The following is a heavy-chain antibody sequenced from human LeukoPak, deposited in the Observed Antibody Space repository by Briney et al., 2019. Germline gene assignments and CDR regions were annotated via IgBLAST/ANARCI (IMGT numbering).Heavy chain of an antibody. V-gene: IGHV3-9*01. Sequence: GRSLRLSCAASGFTFDDYAMHRVRQAPGKGLEWVSGISWNSGSIGYADSVKGRFTISRDNAKNSLYLQMNSLRAEDTALYYCASTPDYGDYYYGMDVWGQGTTVTVSS. J-gene: IGHJ6*02. D-gene: IGHD4-17*01. CDR2: ISWNSGSI. CDR1: GFTFDDYA. CDR3: ASTPDYGDYYYGMDV.